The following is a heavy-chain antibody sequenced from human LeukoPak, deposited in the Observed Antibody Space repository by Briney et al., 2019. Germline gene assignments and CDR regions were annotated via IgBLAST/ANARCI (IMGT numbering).Heavy chain of an antibody. J-gene: IGHJ6*03. CDR1: GGSISSYY. V-gene: IGHV4-59*01. CDR2: IYYGGST. D-gene: IGHD3-22*01. CDR3: ARVPVWHYDSSGYYSPYYYYYMDV. Sequence: SETLSLTCTVSGGSISSYYWSWIRQPPGKGLEWIGYIYYGGSTNYNPSLKSRVTISVDTSKNQFSLKLSSVTAADTAVYYCARVPVWHYDSSGYYSPYYYYYMDVWGKGTTVTVSS.